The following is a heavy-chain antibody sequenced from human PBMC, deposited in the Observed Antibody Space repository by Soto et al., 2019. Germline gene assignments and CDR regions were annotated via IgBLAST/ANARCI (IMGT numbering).Heavy chain of an antibody. CDR2: ITGSGRST. Sequence: EVQLLESGGGLVQPGGSLRLSCAASGLTFSSYAMSWVRQAPGKGLEWVSAITGSGRSTYFADSVKGGFTMSRDNSKNTLYLKMSSLRAEDTAVYYCAKSAWNHYCYDYRDVWGKGTTVTVSS. J-gene: IGHJ6*03. V-gene: IGHV3-23*01. D-gene: IGHD1-1*01. CDR3: AKSAWNHYCYDYRDV. CDR1: GLTFSSYA.